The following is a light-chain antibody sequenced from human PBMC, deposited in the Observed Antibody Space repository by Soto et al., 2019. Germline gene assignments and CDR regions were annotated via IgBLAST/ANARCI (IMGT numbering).Light chain of an antibody. V-gene: IGKV3-15*01. Sequence: EKVMTQSPATLSVSPGERATPSCRASQSVSSNLAWYQQKPGQAPRLLIYGASTRATGIPARFSGTGSGTDFTLTVSSLQSEDFAVYYCQQYDNWPQTFGQGTKVDIK. CDR3: QQYDNWPQT. J-gene: IGKJ1*01. CDR2: GAS. CDR1: QSVSSN.